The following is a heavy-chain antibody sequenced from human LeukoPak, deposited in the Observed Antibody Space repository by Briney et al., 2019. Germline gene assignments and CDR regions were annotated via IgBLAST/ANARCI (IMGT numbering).Heavy chain of an antibody. CDR3: TGTVVTFWGYFDY. CDR2: IKSKTDGGTT. CDR1: GFTFSNAW. J-gene: IGHJ4*02. Sequence: PRGSPRLFCAASGFTFSNAWMSWVRQAPGKGLEWVGRIKSKTDGGTTDYAAPVKGRFTISRDDSKNTLYLQMNSLKTEDTAVYYCTGTVVTFWGYFDYWGQGTLVTVSS. V-gene: IGHV3-15*01. D-gene: IGHD2-21*02.